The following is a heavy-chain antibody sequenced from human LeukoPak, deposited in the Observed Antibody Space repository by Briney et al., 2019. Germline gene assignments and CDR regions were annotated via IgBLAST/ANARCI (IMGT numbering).Heavy chain of an antibody. Sequence: PGGSLRLSCAASGFTFSSYAMSWARQAPGKGLEWVSTISGSGGSTYHADSVKGRFTISRDNSKNTLYLQMNSLRAEDTAVYYCAKDVMITFGGVIAFDYWGQGTLVTVSS. D-gene: IGHD3-16*02. CDR1: GFTFSSYA. CDR3: AKDVMITFGGVIAFDY. V-gene: IGHV3-23*01. J-gene: IGHJ4*02. CDR2: ISGSGGST.